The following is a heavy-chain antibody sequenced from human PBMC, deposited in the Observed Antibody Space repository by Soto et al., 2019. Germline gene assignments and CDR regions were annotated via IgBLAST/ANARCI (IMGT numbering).Heavy chain of an antibody. CDR2: IYYSGST. CDR1: VGPISTSSYY. Sequence: TSQTLCLASTVSVGPISTSSYYWGWIRQPPGKGLEWIGSIYYSGSTYYNPSLKSRVTISVDTSKSQFSLKLSSVTAADTAVYYCASLYYDFWSGYYIDDWGQGTMVTVSS. D-gene: IGHD3-3*01. J-gene: IGHJ4*02. CDR3: ASLYYDFWSGYYIDD. V-gene: IGHV4-39*01.